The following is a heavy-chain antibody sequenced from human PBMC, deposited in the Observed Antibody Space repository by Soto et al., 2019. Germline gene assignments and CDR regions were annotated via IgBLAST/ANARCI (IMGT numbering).Heavy chain of an antibody. D-gene: IGHD3-10*01. J-gene: IGHJ6*02. V-gene: IGHV4-4*02. CDR3: ATSSGSAYGLDV. Sequence: LSLTCAVSAGSISTTNWYVWVRQPPGMGLEWIGEIYHTGTTTYNPSLKSRVTMSVDTSKNQFSLRLSFVTAADTAVYYCATSSGSAYGLDVWGPGATVTVSS. CDR1: AGSISTTNW. CDR2: IYHTGTT.